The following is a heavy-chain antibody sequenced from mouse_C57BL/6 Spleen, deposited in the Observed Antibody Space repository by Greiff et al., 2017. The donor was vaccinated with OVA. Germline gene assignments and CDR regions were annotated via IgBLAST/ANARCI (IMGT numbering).Heavy chain of an antibody. CDR1: GYTFTDYY. CDR2: IGPGSGST. CDR3: AKLCVYYYAMDY. Sequence: QVQLQQSGAELVKPGASVKISCKASGYTFTDYYINWVKQRPGQGLEWIGKIGPGSGSTYYNEKFKGQATLTADTSSSTAYMPLSSLTSEASSVYFCAKLCVYYYAMDYWGQGTSVTVSS. V-gene: IGHV1-77*01. D-gene: IGHD4-1*01. J-gene: IGHJ4*01.